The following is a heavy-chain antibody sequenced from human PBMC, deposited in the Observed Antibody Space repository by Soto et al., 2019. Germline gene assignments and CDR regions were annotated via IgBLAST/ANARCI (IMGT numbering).Heavy chain of an antibody. J-gene: IGHJ4*02. CDR2: IIPIFGTA. D-gene: IGHD2-2*03. CDR3: ARGGYCIGSTCYVFDY. V-gene: IGHV1-69*06. CDR1: GYTFTRSG. Sequence: GASVKVSCKASGYTFTRSGISWVRQAPGQGLEWMGEIIPIFGTANYAQKFQGRVTITADKSTSTVYMELSSLRSEDTAVYYCARGGYCIGSTCYVFDYWGQGALVTVSS.